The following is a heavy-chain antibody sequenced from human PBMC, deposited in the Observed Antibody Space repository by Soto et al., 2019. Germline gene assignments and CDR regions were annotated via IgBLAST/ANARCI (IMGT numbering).Heavy chain of an antibody. Sequence: SETLSLTCTVSGGSISSSSYYWGWIRQPPGKGLEWIGSIYYSGSTYYNPSLKSRVTISVDTSKNQFSLKLSSVTAADTAVYYCARSYDFWSGYYHFDYWGQGTLVTVSS. D-gene: IGHD3-3*01. CDR3: ARSYDFWSGYYHFDY. CDR2: IYYSGST. J-gene: IGHJ4*02. CDR1: GGSISSSSYY. V-gene: IGHV4-39*01.